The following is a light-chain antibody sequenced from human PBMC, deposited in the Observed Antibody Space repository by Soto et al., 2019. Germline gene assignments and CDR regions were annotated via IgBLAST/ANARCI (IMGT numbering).Light chain of an antibody. J-gene: IGKJ2*01. CDR3: QQLNSYSYT. Sequence: DIQLTQSPSFLSASVGDRVTIACRASQGISSYLAWYQQKPGKAPKLLIYAASTLQSGVPSRFSGSGSGTEFTLTISSLQPEDFATYYCQQLNSYSYTFGQGTKLAIK. CDR2: AAS. V-gene: IGKV1-9*01. CDR1: QGISSY.